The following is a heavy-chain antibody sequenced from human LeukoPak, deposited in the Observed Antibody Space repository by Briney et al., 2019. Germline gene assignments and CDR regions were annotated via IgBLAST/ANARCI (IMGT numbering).Heavy chain of an antibody. Sequence: GGSLRLSCAASGFTFRSYAMHWVRQAPGKGLEWVAVISYDGSNKYYADSVKGRFTISRDNSKNTLYLQMNSLRAEDTAVYYCATGGGRTHYSDYWGQGTLVTVSS. CDR2: ISYDGSNK. CDR3: ATGGGRTHYSDY. CDR1: GFTFRSYA. V-gene: IGHV3-30-3*01. J-gene: IGHJ4*02. D-gene: IGHD3-16*01.